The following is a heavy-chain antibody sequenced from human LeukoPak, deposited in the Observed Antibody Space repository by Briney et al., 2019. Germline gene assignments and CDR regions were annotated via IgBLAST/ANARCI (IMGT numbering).Heavy chain of an antibody. Sequence: SETLSLTCTVSGGSISSSGYYWGWIRQPPGKGLEWIGSLYYSGRTYYNPSLKSRVTISVDTSKNQFSLKLSSVTAADTAVYYCARGVVIAPQTFDYWGQGTLVTVSS. CDR2: LYYSGRT. CDR1: GGSISSSGYY. D-gene: IGHD2-21*01. CDR3: ARGVVIAPQTFDY. J-gene: IGHJ4*02. V-gene: IGHV4-39*07.